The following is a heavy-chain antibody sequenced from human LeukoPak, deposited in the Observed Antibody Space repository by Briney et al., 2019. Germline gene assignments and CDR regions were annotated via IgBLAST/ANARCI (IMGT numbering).Heavy chain of an antibody. CDR1: GGSFSGYY. CDR3: ARDLGGYPFFMDV. CDR2: MNPSGST. J-gene: IGHJ6*03. D-gene: IGHD2-15*01. Sequence: SETLSLTCAVYGGSFSGYYWTWIRQTLEKGLEWIGEMNPSGSTNYNPSLKSRVTISVDTSKNQFSLELSSVTAADTAVYYCARDLGGYPFFMDVWGRGTTVIVSS. V-gene: IGHV4-34*01.